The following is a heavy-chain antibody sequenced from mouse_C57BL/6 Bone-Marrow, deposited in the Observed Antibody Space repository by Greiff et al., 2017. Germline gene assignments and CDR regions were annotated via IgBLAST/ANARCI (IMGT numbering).Heavy chain of an antibody. V-gene: IGHV1-15*01. D-gene: IGHD2-2*01. CDR1: GYTFTDYE. CDR2: IDPETGGT. Sequence: QVQLQQSGAELVRPGASVTLSCKASGYTFTDYEMHWVKQTPVHGLEWIGAIDPETGGTAYNQKFKGKAILTADKSSSTAYMELRGLTSEDSAVYYCTRDGGGYPFDYWGQGTTLTVSS. J-gene: IGHJ2*01. CDR3: TRDGGGYPFDY.